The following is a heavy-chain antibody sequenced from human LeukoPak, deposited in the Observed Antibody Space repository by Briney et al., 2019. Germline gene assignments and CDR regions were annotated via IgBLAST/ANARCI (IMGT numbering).Heavy chain of an antibody. Sequence: GGSLRLSCAASGFTFDDYAMHWVRQAPGKGLEWVSLINWSGGSTYYTDSVKGRFTISRDNIKNSLYLQMNSLRPEDTALYYCAKATKIYNSPFDYCGQGTLVTVSS. D-gene: IGHD1-1*01. CDR3: AKATKIYNSPFDY. V-gene: IGHV3-43D*03. J-gene: IGHJ4*02. CDR2: INWSGGST. CDR1: GFTFDDYA.